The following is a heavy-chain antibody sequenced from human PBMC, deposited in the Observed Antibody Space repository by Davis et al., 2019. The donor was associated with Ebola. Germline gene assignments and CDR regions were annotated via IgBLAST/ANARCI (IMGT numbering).Heavy chain of an antibody. V-gene: IGHV3-30*18. CDR1: GFTFSSYG. D-gene: IGHD3-10*01. J-gene: IGHJ4*02. Sequence: PGGSLRLSCAASGFTFSSYGMHWVRQAPGKGLEWVAVISYDGSNKYYADSVKGRFTISRDNSKNTLYLQMNSLRAEDTAVYYCAKVAWFGELWGYLAFWGQGTLVTVSS. CDR3: AKVAWFGELWGYLAF. CDR2: ISYDGSNK.